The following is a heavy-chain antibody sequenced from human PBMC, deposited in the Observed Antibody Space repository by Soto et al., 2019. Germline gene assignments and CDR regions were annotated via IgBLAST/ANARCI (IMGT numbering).Heavy chain of an antibody. J-gene: IGHJ4*02. CDR2: ISSSGGST. CDR3: AKEQLAGYYYFDY. V-gene: IGHV3-23*01. Sequence: PGGSLRLSCAASGFTFSSYAMSWVRQAPGKGLEWVSAISSSGGSTYYADSVKGRFTISRDNSKNTLYLQMNSLRAEDSAVFYCAKEQLAGYYYFDYWGQGTLVTVSS. D-gene: IGHD5-18*01. CDR1: GFTFSSYA.